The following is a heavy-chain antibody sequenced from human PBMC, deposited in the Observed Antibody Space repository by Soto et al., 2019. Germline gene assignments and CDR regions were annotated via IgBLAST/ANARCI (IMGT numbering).Heavy chain of an antibody. CDR2: VYYRGNA. Sequence: SETLSLTCSVSDDSINSDKYYWGWIRQPPGKGLEWIGSVYYRGNAYYNPSLQSRVTISVDTSKSQFSLKLSSVTAADTAVYYCARVTGDYGSGSYYNPTSTYDYWGQGTLVTVSS. V-gene: IGHV4-39*01. CDR3: ARVTGDYGSGSYYNPTSTYDY. J-gene: IGHJ4*02. CDR1: DDSINSDKYY. D-gene: IGHD3-10*01.